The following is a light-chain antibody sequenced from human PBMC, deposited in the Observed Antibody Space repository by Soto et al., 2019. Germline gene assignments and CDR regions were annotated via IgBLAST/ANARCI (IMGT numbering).Light chain of an antibody. V-gene: IGLV2-23*02. CDR3: CSSGGSPTDV. CDR1: SSNVGSYKL. J-gene: IGLJ1*01. CDR2: EVN. Sequence: QSVLTQPASVSGSPGQSITISCTGTSSNVGSYKLVSWYQQHPGKAPKLMIFEVNKRPSGVSNRFSGSKSGNTASLTISGLKVEDGADYYCCSSGGSPTDVFGTGTKLTVL.